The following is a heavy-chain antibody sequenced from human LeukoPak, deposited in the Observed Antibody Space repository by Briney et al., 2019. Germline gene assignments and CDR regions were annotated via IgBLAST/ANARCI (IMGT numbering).Heavy chain of an antibody. D-gene: IGHD2-21*01. CDR3: AVAPGDY. J-gene: IGHJ4*02. Sequence: ASVKVSCKASGYTFTDYYIHWVRQAPGQGLEWMGWINPNSDYTFYAQKFQGRVTLTRDTSISTVYMELTTLTSDDTALYYCAVAPGDYWGQGTLVSVSS. V-gene: IGHV1-2*02. CDR2: INPNSDYT. CDR1: GYTFTDYY.